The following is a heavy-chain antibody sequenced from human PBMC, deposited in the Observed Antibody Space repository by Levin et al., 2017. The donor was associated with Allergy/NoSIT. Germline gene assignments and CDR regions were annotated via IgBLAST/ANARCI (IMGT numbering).Heavy chain of an antibody. CDR3: ARGISWTNGVCYTIHYYAMDV. CDR2: ITATGGNT. Sequence: GGSLRLSCAASGFIFTSYGMSWVRQAPGKGPEWVSSITATGGNTYYADSVKGRFTISRDNSKDTLDLQMNNLRAEDTAVYDWARGISWTNGVCYTIHYYAMDVWGQGTTVTVSS. J-gene: IGHJ6*02. CDR1: GFIFTSYG. D-gene: IGHD2-8*01. V-gene: IGHV3-23*01.